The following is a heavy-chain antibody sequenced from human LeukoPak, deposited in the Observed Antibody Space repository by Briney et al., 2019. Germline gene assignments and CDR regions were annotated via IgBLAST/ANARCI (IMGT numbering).Heavy chain of an antibody. Sequence: GGSLRLSCAASGFTFSSYWMHWVRQAPGKGLVWVSRINTDGSSTSYADSVKGRFTISRGNAKNTVYLQMNSLRAEDTAVYYCARVRGVDFEYWGQGTLVTVSS. D-gene: IGHD3-10*01. V-gene: IGHV3-74*01. CDR2: INTDGSST. J-gene: IGHJ4*02. CDR1: GFTFSSYW. CDR3: ARVRGVDFEY.